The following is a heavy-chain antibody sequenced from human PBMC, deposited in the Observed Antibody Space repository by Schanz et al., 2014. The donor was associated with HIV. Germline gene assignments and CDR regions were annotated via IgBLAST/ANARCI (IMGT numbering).Heavy chain of an antibody. V-gene: IGHV3-53*01. CDR3: AKDMRNYYEWGDWFDP. CDR2: IYSGGST. Sequence: VQLVESGGGLVKPGGSLRLSCAASGFTVSSNYMSWVRQAPGKGLEWVSVIYSGGSTYYADSVKGRFTISRDNSKNTLYMQMNSLRVEDTAVYYCAKDMRNYYEWGDWFDPWGQGTLVTVSS. CDR1: GFTVSSNY. D-gene: IGHD3-22*01. J-gene: IGHJ5*02.